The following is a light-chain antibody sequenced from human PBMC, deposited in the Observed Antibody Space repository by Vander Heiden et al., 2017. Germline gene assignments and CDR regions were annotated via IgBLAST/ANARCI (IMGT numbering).Light chain of an antibody. CDR3: EQHYRTPF. V-gene: IGKV4-1*01. CDR2: WAS. Sequence: DIVMTQSPDSLAVSLGERATINCKSSQSVLYSSNNNNYSAWYQQKPGQPPKLLIYWASTRESGVPDRFSGSGSGTDFTLTISSLQAEDVAVYYCEQHYRTPFFGQGTKLEIK. CDR1: QSVLYSSNNNNY. J-gene: IGKJ2*01.